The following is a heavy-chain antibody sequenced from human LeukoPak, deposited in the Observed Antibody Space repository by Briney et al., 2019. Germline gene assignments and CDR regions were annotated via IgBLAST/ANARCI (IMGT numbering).Heavy chain of an antibody. CDR1: GYSTSSGYY. CDR3: ARRITMVRGETFDY. V-gene: IGHV4-38-2*02. D-gene: IGHD3-10*01. Sequence: PSETLSLTCTVSGYSTSSGYYWGWIRQPPGKGLEWIGSIYHSGSTYYNPSLKSRVTISVDTSKNQFSLKLSSVTAADTAVYYCARRITMVRGETFDYWGQGTLVTVSS. CDR2: IYHSGST. J-gene: IGHJ4*02.